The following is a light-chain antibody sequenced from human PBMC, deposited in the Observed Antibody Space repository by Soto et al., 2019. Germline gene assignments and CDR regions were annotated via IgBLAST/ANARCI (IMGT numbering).Light chain of an antibody. CDR2: DAS. CDR1: QSVSSY. Sequence: DIFLTQSPATLSIYPADIATLSCRAVQSVSSYLGWYQQKPGQAPRLLIYDASNRATGIPARFSGSGSGTDFTLTISSLEPEDFAIYYCQHRSNWPPARTLGGGTKVDIK. J-gene: IGKJ4*01. V-gene: IGKV3-11*01. CDR3: QHRSNWPPART.